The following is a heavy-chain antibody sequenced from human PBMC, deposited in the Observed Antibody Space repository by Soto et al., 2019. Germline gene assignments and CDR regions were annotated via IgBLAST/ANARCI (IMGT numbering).Heavy chain of an antibody. CDR3: ARDDYGDYASEYYYGMDV. CDR1: GYTFTSYG. J-gene: IGHJ6*02. D-gene: IGHD4-17*01. V-gene: IGHV1-18*01. CDR2: ISAYNGNT. Sequence: VSVKVSCKASGYTFTSYGISWVRQAPGQGLEWMGWISAYNGNTNYAQKLQGRVTMTTDTSTSTAYMELRSLRSDDTAVYYCARDDYGDYASEYYYGMDVWGQGTTVTVSS.